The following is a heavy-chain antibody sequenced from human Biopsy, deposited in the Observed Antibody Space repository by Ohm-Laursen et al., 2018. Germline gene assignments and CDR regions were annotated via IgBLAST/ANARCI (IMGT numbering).Heavy chain of an antibody. D-gene: IGHD3-16*01. CDR1: GVSINTGGYY. CDR2: IHYSGNT. J-gene: IGHJ5*02. Sequence: SQTLSLTCPVSGVSINTGGYYWTWIRQHPGTGLEWIGYIHYSGNTLYNPSLKSRLTISVDTSRNQFSLKLTSVTAADTALYYCTRAGGGKIYGPWGQGTLVTVSS. CDR3: TRAGGGKIYGP. V-gene: IGHV4-31*03.